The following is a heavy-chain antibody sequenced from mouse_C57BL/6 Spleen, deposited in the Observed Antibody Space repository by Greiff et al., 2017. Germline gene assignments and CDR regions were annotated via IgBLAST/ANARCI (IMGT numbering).Heavy chain of an antibody. D-gene: IGHD1-1*01. CDR2: INPNNGGT. Sequence: EVQLQQSGPELVKPGASVKISCKASGYTFTDYYLNWVKQSHGKSLEWIGDINPNNGGTSYNQKFKGKATLTVDKSSSTAYMELRSLTSEDSAVYYCARWSYGSSSAFDYWGQGTTLTVSS. CDR1: GYTFTDYY. V-gene: IGHV1-26*01. J-gene: IGHJ2*01. CDR3: ARWSYGSSSAFDY.